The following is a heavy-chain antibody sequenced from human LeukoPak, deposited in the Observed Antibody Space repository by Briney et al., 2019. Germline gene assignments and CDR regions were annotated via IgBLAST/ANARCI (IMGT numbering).Heavy chain of an antibody. CDR2: INEDGSEK. Sequence: QAGGSLRLSCAASGFSFSNYWTKWVRQDPGKGLEWVANINEDGSEKYYVDSVRGRFTISRDNAKNSLYLQMNSLRTEDTAIYYCARGGVRRGYYDYWGQGTLVTVSS. J-gene: IGHJ4*02. CDR3: ARGGVRRGYYDY. D-gene: IGHD1-14*01. CDR1: GFSFSNYW. V-gene: IGHV3-7*01.